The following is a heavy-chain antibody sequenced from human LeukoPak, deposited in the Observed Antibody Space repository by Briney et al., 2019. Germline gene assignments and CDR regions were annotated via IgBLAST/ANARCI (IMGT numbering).Heavy chain of an antibody. Sequence: GASVKVSCKASGYTFTSFDINWVRQATGQGLEWMGWMNPNSGNTGYAQKFQGRVTMTRNNSISTAYMELSSLRSEDTAVYYCARMYYDILTGYSFWAYWGQGTLVTVSS. J-gene: IGHJ4*02. V-gene: IGHV1-8*01. CDR3: ARMYYDILTGYSFWAY. CDR1: GYTFTSFD. D-gene: IGHD3-9*01. CDR2: MNPNSGNT.